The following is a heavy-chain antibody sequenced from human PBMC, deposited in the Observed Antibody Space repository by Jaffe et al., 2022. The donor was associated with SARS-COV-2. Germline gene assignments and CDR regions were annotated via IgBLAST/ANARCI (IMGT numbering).Heavy chain of an antibody. Sequence: EVQLVESGGGLVKPGGSLRLSCAASGFTFSSYSMNWVRQAPGKGLEWVSSISSSSSYIYYADSVKGRFTISRDNAKNSLYLQMNSLRAEDTAVYYCARDLVVTTVTNWFDPWGQGTLVTVSS. CDR2: ISSSSSYI. D-gene: IGHD4-17*01. J-gene: IGHJ5*02. V-gene: IGHV3-21*01. CDR3: ARDLVVTTVTNWFDP. CDR1: GFTFSSYS.